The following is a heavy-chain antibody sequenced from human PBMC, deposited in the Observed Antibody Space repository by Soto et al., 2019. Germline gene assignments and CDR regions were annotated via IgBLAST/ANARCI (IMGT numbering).Heavy chain of an antibody. Sequence: EVQLLESGGGLVQPGGSLRLSCAASGFTFSSYAMSWVRQAPGKGLEWVSAISGSGGSTYYADSVKGRFTISRDNPKNTLYLQMNSLRAEDTAVYYCAKDLPADGSYEYYFDYWGQGTLVTVSS. V-gene: IGHV3-23*01. J-gene: IGHJ4*02. D-gene: IGHD1-26*01. CDR1: GFTFSSYA. CDR2: ISGSGGST. CDR3: AKDLPADGSYEYYFDY.